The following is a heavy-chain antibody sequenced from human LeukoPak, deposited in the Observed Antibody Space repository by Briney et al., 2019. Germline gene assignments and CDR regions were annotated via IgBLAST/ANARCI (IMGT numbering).Heavy chain of an antibody. CDR3: ASAMTGPYYFDY. D-gene: IGHD3-9*01. CDR2: ISYDGSNK. CDR1: GFTFSSYG. Sequence: PGGSLRLSCAASGFTFSSYGMHWVRQAPGKGLEWVAVISYDGSNKYYADSVKGRFTISRDNSKNTLYLQMNSLSAEDTAVYYCASAMTGPYYFDYWGQGTLVTVSS. J-gene: IGHJ4*02. V-gene: IGHV3-30*03.